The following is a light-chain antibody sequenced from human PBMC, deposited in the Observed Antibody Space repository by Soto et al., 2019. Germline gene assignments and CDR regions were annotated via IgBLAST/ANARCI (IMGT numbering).Light chain of an antibody. CDR3: CSYAGSYTFVV. Sequence: HSVLTQPRSVSGSPGQAVTISCTGTSNDIGGYNYVSWYQQHPDKAPKLMIFDVSQRPSGVPDRFSGSKSGNTASLTISGLQAEDEADYYCCSYAGSYTFVVFGGGTKLTVL. J-gene: IGLJ2*01. CDR1: SNDIGGYNY. V-gene: IGLV2-11*01. CDR2: DVS.